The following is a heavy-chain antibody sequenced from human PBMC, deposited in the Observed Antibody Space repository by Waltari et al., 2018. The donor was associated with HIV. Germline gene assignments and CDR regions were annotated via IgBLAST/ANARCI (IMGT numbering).Heavy chain of an antibody. Sequence: QVQLQQWGAGLLKPSETLSLTCAVYGGSFSGYCWSWIRRPPGKGIEWIGENNHSGRPNYTPSLKRRVTIPADTSKNQFSLEGNSVTAADTAVYYCARGEEGYSGYDLSWFDTWGQGTLVTVSS. V-gene: IGHV4-34*01. CDR1: GGSFSGYC. CDR2: NNHSGRP. D-gene: IGHD5-12*01. CDR3: ARGEEGYSGYDLSWFDT. J-gene: IGHJ5*02.